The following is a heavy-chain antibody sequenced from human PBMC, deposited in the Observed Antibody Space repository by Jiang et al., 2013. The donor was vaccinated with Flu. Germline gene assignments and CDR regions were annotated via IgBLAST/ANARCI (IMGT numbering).Heavy chain of an antibody. CDR3: ARNFYDTLTGYLGYDY. CDR2: IYYSGST. V-gene: IGHV4-59*13. J-gene: IGHJ4*02. Sequence: VQLVESGPGLAKPSETLSLTCTVSGGSIRNYYWSWIRQPPGKGLEWIGYIYYSGSTNYNPSLKSRVTISVDTSKNQFSLKLSSVTAADTAVYYCARNFYDTLTGYLGYDYWGQG. D-gene: IGHD3-9*01. CDR1: GGSIRNYY.